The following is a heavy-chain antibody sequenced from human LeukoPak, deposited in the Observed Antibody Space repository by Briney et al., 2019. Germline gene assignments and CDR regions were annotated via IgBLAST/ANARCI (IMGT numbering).Heavy chain of an antibody. V-gene: IGHV4-59*01. CDR1: GGSISNYY. CDR3: ARDFDY. J-gene: IGHJ4*02. CDR2: IYYSGST. Sequence: SETLSLTCTVSGGSISNYYWSWVRQPPGKGLEWIACIYYSGSTSYNPSLKSRVTISIDTSKNQFSLKLSSVTAADTAVYYCARDFDYWGQGTLVTVSS.